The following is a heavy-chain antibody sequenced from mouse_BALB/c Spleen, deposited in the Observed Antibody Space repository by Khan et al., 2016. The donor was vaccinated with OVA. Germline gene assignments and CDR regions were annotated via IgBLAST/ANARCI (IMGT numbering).Heavy chain of an antibody. D-gene: IGHD2-4*01. CDR1: GYTFTSYW. CDR2: INPTTGYT. J-gene: IGHJ3*01. V-gene: IGHV1-7*01. CDR3: ASAPTMITQFSY. Sequence: QVQLQQSGAELAKPGASVKMSCKASGYTFTSYWMHWVKQRPGQGLEWIGFINPTTGYTEYNQKFKDKATLTADKSSSTAYMQLSSLTSEYSAVYYCASAPTMITQFSYWGQGTLVTVSA.